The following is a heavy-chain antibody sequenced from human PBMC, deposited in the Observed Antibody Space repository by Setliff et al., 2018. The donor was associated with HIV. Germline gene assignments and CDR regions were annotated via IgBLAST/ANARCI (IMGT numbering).Heavy chain of an antibody. Sequence: LSLTCAVYGESFSGHYWSWIRQPPGKGLEWIGEINHGGTTNYNPSLKSRLTLSVDTSKNQFSQKLTSVTAADSGVFYCARGRRGGTRGYFYYMDVWGRGTTVTVSS. D-gene: IGHD2-15*01. V-gene: IGHV4-34*01. CDR2: INHGGTT. CDR3: ARGRRGGTRGYFYYMDV. J-gene: IGHJ6*03. CDR1: GESFSGHY.